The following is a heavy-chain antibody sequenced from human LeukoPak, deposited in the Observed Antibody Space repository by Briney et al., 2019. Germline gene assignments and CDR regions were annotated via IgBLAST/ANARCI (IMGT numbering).Heavy chain of an antibody. CDR1: GYTFTGYY. D-gene: IGHD6-13*01. CDR2: INPNSGGT. V-gene: IGHV1-2*06. CDR3: ARDYDDHGYSSSWCFDY. Sequence: GASVKVSCKASGYTFTGYYMHWVRQAPGQGLEWMGRINPNSGGTNYAQKFQGRVTMTRDTSISTAYMELSRLRSDDTAVYYCARDYDDHGYSSSWCFDYWGQGTLVTVSS. J-gene: IGHJ4*02.